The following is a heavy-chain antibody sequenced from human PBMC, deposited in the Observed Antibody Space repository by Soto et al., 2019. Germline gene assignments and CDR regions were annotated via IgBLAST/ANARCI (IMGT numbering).Heavy chain of an antibody. CDR2: VSHDGRNT. Sequence: VQLVESGGGVVQPGRSLRLSCAASGFTFSDYAMHWVRQAPGQGLEWVAVVSHDGRNTHYADSGKGRFTISIDTSKNTVSLEMTSLSAEDTAVSYCAKGGRQWLVTSDFNYWGQGALVTVSS. V-gene: IGHV3-30*18. D-gene: IGHD6-19*01. J-gene: IGHJ4*02. CDR3: AKGGRQWLVTSDFNY. CDR1: GFTFSDYA.